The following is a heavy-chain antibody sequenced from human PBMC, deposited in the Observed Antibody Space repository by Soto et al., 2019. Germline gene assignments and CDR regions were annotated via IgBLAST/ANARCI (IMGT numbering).Heavy chain of an antibody. Sequence: GGSLRLSCAASGFTFSSYAMHWVRQAPGKGLEWVAVISYDGSNKYYADSVKGRFTISRDNSKNTLYLQMNSLRAEDTAVYYCARDGMGGSCYDYWGQGTLVTVSS. CDR3: ARDGMGGSCYDY. CDR1: GFTFSSYA. V-gene: IGHV3-30-3*01. J-gene: IGHJ4*02. D-gene: IGHD2-15*01. CDR2: ISYDGSNK.